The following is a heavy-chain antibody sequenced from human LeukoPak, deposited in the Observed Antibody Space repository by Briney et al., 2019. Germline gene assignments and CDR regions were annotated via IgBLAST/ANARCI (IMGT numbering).Heavy chain of an antibody. CDR2: ISSGRGINK. CDR1: GFIFSDYY. V-gene: IGHV3-11*01. J-gene: IGHJ4*02. D-gene: IGHD6-25*01. CDR3: ARGSAASLRHFDY. Sequence: GGSLRLSCAASGFIFSDYYMGWMRQAPGKGLEWVSYISSGRGINKGCADSLKGRCTISRDNAENSVYLLMNSLAVEDTAVYYCARGSAASLRHFDYWGQGILVTVSS.